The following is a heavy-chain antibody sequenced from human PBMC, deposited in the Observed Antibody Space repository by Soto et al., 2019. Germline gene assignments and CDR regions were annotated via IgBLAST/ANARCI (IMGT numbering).Heavy chain of an antibody. J-gene: IGHJ4*02. CDR2: IYYSGST. Sequence: SETLSLTCTVSGGSISSSSYYWGWIRQPPGKGLEWIGSIYYSGSTYYNPSLKSRVTISVDTSKNQFSLKLSSVTAADTAVYYCARHLRGTVTHFDYWGQGTLVTVSS. CDR1: GGSISSSSYY. CDR3: ARHLRGTVTHFDY. V-gene: IGHV4-39*01. D-gene: IGHD4-17*01.